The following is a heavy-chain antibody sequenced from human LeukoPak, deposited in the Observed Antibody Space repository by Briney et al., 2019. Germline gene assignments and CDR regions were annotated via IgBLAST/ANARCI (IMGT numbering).Heavy chain of an antibody. V-gene: IGHV1-18*03. CDR2: INAGNGNT. D-gene: IGHD3-3*01. CDR3: ARGHYDFWSGEGDYFDY. CDR1: GYTFTSYG. Sequence: ASVKVSCKASGYTFTSYGISWVRQAPGQGLEWMGWINAGNGNTKYSREFQGRVTITTDTSATTAYMELSSLRSEDMAVYYCARGHYDFWSGEGDYFDYWGQGTLVTVSS. J-gene: IGHJ4*02.